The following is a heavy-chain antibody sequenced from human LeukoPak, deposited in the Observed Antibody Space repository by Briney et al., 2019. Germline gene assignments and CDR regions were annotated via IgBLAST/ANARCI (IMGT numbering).Heavy chain of an antibody. CDR3: ASGTYGDYSFDF. J-gene: IGHJ4*02. Sequence: ASVKVSCKASGYTFTGYYIHWVRQAPPQGLEWMGRISPKSGDTDYSQKFQGGVTLTSDSSITTAYMELNRLTSDATAVYYCASGTYGDYSFDFWGQGTLVTVSS. CDR2: ISPKSGDT. D-gene: IGHD4-17*01. V-gene: IGHV1-2*06. CDR1: GYTFTGYY.